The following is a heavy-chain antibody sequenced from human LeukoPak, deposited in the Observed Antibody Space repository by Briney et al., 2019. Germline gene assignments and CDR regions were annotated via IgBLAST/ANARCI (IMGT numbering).Heavy chain of an antibody. Sequence: GGSLRLSCAASGFTFSRNWMIWVRQAPGKRLEWVANINQDGSEKYYVDSVKGRFTISRDNAKNSLFLQMNSLRAEGTAVYYCARVGSGNFLGAFDIWGQGTMVTVSS. CDR1: GFTFSRNW. CDR3: ARVGSGNFLGAFDI. V-gene: IGHV3-7*03. CDR2: INQDGSEK. D-gene: IGHD1-26*01. J-gene: IGHJ3*02.